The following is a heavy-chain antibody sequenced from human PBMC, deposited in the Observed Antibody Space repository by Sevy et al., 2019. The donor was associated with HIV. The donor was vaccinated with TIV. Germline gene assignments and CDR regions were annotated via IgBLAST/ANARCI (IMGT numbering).Heavy chain of an antibody. CDR1: GFTFSSYS. CDR3: ASELGYCSGGSCHFWSFGNGMDV. Sequence: GGSLRLSCAASGFTFSSYSMNWVRQAPGKGLEWVSYISSSSSTIYYADSVKGRFTISRDNAKNSRYLQMNSLRDEDTAVYYCASELGYCSGGSCHFWSFGNGMDVWGQGTTVTVSS. CDR2: ISSSSSTI. J-gene: IGHJ6*02. D-gene: IGHD2-15*01. V-gene: IGHV3-48*02.